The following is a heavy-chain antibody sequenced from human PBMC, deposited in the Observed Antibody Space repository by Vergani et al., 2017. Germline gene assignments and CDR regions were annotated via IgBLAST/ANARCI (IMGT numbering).Heavy chain of an antibody. CDR3: FYRKTECGTTGCFDPFYYYYYMVV. Sequence: QITLKESGPTLVKPTQTLTLTCTFSGFSLNTRGVSVAWIRQPPGKDLEWIALIYLNDDQHYSPSLNNRVTITKDTAKNQVVLTITNMDFVDTGTYYCFYRKTECGTTGCFDPFYYYYYMVVWGKGTTVTVSS. CDR1: GFSLNTRGVS. J-gene: IGHJ6*03. CDR2: IYLNDDQ. V-gene: IGHV2-5*04. D-gene: IGHD1-7*01.